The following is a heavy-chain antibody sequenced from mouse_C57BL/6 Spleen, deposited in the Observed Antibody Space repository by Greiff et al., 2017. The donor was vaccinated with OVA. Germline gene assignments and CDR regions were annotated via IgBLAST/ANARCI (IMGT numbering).Heavy chain of an antibody. J-gene: IGHJ2*01. CDR2: ISSGGDYI. CDR3: TRKTLSNYFDY. CDR1: GFTFSSYA. V-gene: IGHV5-9-1*02. D-gene: IGHD6-1*01. Sequence: EVKLVESGEGLVKPGGSLKLSCAASGFTFSSYAMSWVRQTPEKRLEWVAYISSGGDYIYYADTVKGRFTISRDNARNTLYLQMSSLKSEDTAMDYCTRKTLSNYFDYWGQGTTLTVSS.